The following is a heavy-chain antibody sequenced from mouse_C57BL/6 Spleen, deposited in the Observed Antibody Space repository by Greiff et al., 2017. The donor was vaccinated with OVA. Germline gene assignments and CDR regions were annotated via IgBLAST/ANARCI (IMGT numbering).Heavy chain of an antibody. D-gene: IGHD2-4*01. CDR2: IWSGGST. V-gene: IGHV2-2*01. CDR1: GFSLTSYG. J-gene: IGHJ1*03. Sequence: VQRVESGPGLVQPSQSLSITCTVSGFSLTSYGVHWVRQSPGKGLEWLGVIWSGGSTDYNAAFISRLSISKDNSKSQVFFKMNSLQADDTAIYYCARGDYDYGYWYFDVWGTGTTVTVSS. CDR3: ARGDYDYGYWYFDV.